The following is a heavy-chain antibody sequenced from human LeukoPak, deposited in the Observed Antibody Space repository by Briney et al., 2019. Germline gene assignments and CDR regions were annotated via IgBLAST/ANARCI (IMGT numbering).Heavy chain of an antibody. CDR1: GGSISSGGYY. V-gene: IGHV4-31*03. J-gene: IGHJ4*02. CDR3: ARDHGGYSYDY. Sequence: SETLSLTCTVSGGSISSGGYYWSWIRQHPGKGLEWIGYIYYSGGTYYNPSLKSRVTISVDTSKNQFSLKLSSVTAADTAVYYCARDHGGYSYDYWGQGTLVTVSS. D-gene: IGHD5-18*01. CDR2: IYYSGGT.